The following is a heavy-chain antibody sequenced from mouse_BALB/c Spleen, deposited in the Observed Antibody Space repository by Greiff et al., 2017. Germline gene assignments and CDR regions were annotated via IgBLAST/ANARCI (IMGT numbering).Heavy chain of an antibody. V-gene: IGHV5-6-2*01. CDR3: ARRSSGYIDY. CDR2: INSNGGST. D-gene: IGHD3-1*01. J-gene: IGHJ2*01. CDR1: GFTFSSYY. Sequence: EVQLVESGGGLVKLGGSLKLSCAASGFTFSSYYMSWVRQTPEKRLELVAAINSNGGSTYYPDTVKGRFTISRDNAKNTLYLQMSSLKSEDTALYYCARRSSGYIDYWGQGTTLTVSS.